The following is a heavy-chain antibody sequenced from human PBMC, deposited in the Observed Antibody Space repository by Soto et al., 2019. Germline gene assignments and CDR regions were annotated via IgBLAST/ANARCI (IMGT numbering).Heavy chain of an antibody. CDR3: AREGGGGYSSSSIYYYYMDV. D-gene: IGHD6-6*01. CDR2: ISAYNGNT. CDR1: GYTFTSYG. Sequence: QVQLVQSGAEVKKPGASVKVSCKASGYTFTSYGISWVRQAPGQGLEWMGWISAYNGNTNYAQKLQGRVTMTTDTPTSTAYMELRSLRSDDTAVYYCAREGGGGYSSSSIYYYYMDVWGKGTTVTVSS. V-gene: IGHV1-18*01. J-gene: IGHJ6*03.